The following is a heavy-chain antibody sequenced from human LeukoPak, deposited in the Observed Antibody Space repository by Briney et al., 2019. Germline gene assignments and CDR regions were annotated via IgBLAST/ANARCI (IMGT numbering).Heavy chain of an antibody. CDR2: INHSGST. CDR3: ARSQTPGCSFCWFDP. J-gene: IGHJ5*02. CDR1: GVSFSGYY. V-gene: IGHV4-34*01. Sequence: SETLSLTCAVYGVSFSGYYWSWIRQPPGKGLEWIGEINHSGSTNYNPSLKSRVTISVDTSKNQFSLKLSSVTAADTAVYYCARSQTPGCSFCWFDPWGQGTLVTVSS. D-gene: IGHD3-10*02.